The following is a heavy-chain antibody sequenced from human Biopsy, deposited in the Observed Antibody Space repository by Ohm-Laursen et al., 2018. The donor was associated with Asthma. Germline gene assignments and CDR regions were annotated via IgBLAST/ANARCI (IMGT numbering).Heavy chain of an antibody. D-gene: IGHD6-19*01. CDR1: PGSFSGFF. Sequence: SETLSLTCYVYPGSFSGFFWTWIRQSPGKGLEWIGETNERGVTNNNPSLKSRVIISIDTYWNRVPLKLTSVTAEDTAVYYCARDSYSSGLYDDFESWGQGTLVTVSS. V-gene: IGHV4-34*01. CDR2: TNERGVT. CDR3: ARDSYSSGLYDDFES. J-gene: IGHJ4*02.